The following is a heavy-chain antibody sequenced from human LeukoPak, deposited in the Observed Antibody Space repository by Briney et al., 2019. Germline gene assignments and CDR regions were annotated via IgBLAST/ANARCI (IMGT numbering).Heavy chain of an antibody. CDR2: IWYDGRNK. V-gene: IGHV3-33*01. J-gene: IGHJ1*01. D-gene: IGHD5-12*01. Sequence: RGSLRLSCAASGFTFSSYGMHWVRQAPGKGLEWVAVIWYDGRNKYYADSVKGRFTISRDNSKNTLYLQMNSLRAEDTAVYYCARGKSDSSGYDYTLDNWGQGTLVTVSS. CDR3: ARGKSDSSGYDYTLDN. CDR1: GFTFSSYG.